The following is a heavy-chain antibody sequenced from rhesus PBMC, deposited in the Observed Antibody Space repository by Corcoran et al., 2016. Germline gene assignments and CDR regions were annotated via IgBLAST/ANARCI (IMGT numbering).Heavy chain of an antibody. V-gene: IGHV4-80*01. CDR1: GASISRYC. J-gene: IGHJ6*01. Sequence: QVQLQESGPGLVKPSETLSLTCAVSGASISRYCWHWIRQPPGKGLEWIGEINGNSRNTNCNPSLKSRVTISKDASKTQFSLKLSSVTAADTAVYYCARDGPPYYGLDSWGQGVVVTVSS. CDR2: INGNSRNT. CDR3: ARDGPPYYGLDS.